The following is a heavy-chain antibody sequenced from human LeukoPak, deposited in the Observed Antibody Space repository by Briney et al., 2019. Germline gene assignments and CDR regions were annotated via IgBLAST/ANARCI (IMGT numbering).Heavy chain of an antibody. D-gene: IGHD6-13*01. CDR2: ISWNSATR. CDR1: GLTFDDYA. Sequence: GGSLRLSCAASGLTFDDYAMHWVRQAPGKGLEWVSGISWNSATRAYGDSVKGRFTISRDNAKNSLYLQMNSLRAEDTALYYCAKDKGEQQLVQYYFDYWGQGTLVTVSS. V-gene: IGHV3-9*01. J-gene: IGHJ4*02. CDR3: AKDKGEQQLVQYYFDY.